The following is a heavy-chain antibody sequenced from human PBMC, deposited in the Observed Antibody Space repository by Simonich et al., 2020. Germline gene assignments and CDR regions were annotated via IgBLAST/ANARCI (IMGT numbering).Heavy chain of an antibody. V-gene: IGHV3-7*01. D-gene: IGHD3-9*01. Sequence: EVQLVESGGGLVQPGGSLRLSCAASGFTFSSYWMSWVRQAPGKGLEWVANINQDGSEKYYVDSVKGRFTISRDNAKNSLYLQMNSLRAEDTAVYYCACLGTGDAFDIWGQGTMVTVSS. J-gene: IGHJ3*02. CDR3: ACLGTGDAFDI. CDR1: GFTFSSYW. CDR2: INQDGSEK.